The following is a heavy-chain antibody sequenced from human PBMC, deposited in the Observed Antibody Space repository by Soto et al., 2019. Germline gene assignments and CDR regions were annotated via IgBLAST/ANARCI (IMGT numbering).Heavy chain of an antibody. CDR2: INHSGST. J-gene: IGHJ4*02. CDR3: ARVTVVVVAATAGYFDY. Sequence: SETLSLTCAVYGGSFSGYYWSWIRQPPGKGLEWIGEINHSGSTNYNPSLKSRVTISVDTSKNQFSLKLSSVTAADTAVYYCARVTVVVVAATAGYFDYWGQGTLVTVSS. V-gene: IGHV4-34*01. D-gene: IGHD2-15*01. CDR1: GGSFSGYY.